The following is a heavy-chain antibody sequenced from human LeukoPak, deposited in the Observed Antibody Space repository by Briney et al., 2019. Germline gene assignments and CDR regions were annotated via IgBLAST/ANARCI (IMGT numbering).Heavy chain of an antibody. CDR3: ARDRAITMVRGVISY. CDR2: IKQDGSEK. J-gene: IGHJ4*02. Sequence: GGSLRLSCAASGFTFSSYWMSWDRQAPGKGLEWVANIKQDGSEKYYVDSVKGRFTISRDNAKNSLYLQMNSLRAEDTAVYYCARDRAITMVRGVISYWGQGTLVTVSS. V-gene: IGHV3-7*03. CDR1: GFTFSSYW. D-gene: IGHD3-10*01.